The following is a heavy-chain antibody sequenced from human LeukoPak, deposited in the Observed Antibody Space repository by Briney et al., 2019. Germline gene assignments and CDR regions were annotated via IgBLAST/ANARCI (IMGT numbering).Heavy chain of an antibody. D-gene: IGHD3-22*01. CDR3: AKTPHYYDSSGYYGYYFDY. V-gene: IGHV3-23*01. CDR1: GFTFSGYA. CDR2: ISGSGGST. Sequence: PGGSLRLSCAASGFTFSGYAMSWVRQAPGKGLEWVSAISGSGGSTYYADSVKGRFTISRDNSKNTLYLQMNSLRAEDTAVYYCAKTPHYYDSSGYYGYYFDYWGQGTLVTVSS. J-gene: IGHJ4*02.